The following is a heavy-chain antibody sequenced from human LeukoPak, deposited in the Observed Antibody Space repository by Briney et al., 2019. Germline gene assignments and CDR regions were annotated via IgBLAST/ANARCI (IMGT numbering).Heavy chain of an antibody. Sequence: GASVKVSCKASGGTFSSYAISWVRQAPGQGVERMGRIIPILGIANYAQKFQGRVTITADKSTSTAYMELSSLRSEDTAVYYCARDTVDYHFFDPWGQGTLVTVSS. V-gene: IGHV1-69*04. CDR2: IIPILGIA. J-gene: IGHJ5*02. D-gene: IGHD3-3*01. CDR1: GGTFSSYA. CDR3: ARDTVDYHFFDP.